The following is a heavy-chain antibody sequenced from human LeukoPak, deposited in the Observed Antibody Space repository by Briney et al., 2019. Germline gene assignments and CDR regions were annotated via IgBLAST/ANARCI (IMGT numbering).Heavy chain of an antibody. J-gene: IGHJ4*02. Sequence: PGGSLRLSCAASGFTFSGYEMNWVRQAPGKGLEWVSYISSSGSTIYYADSVKGRFTISRDNAKNSLYLQMNSLRAEDTAVYYCARDITWIQLWSDDYWGQGTLVTVSS. CDR1: GFTFSGYE. V-gene: IGHV3-48*03. CDR3: ARDITWIQLWSDDY. D-gene: IGHD5-18*01. CDR2: ISSSGSTI.